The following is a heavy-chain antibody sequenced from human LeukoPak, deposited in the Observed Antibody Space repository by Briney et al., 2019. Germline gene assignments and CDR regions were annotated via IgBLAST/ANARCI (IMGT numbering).Heavy chain of an antibody. J-gene: IGHJ3*02. Sequence: ASVKVSCKASGYTFTSYYMHWVRQAPGQGLEWMGIINPSGGSTSYAQKFQGRVTMTRDTSTSTVYMELSSLRSEDTAVYYCARDQGYCSSTSCYIGAFDIWGQGTMVTVSS. CDR3: ARDQGYCSSTSCYIGAFDI. CDR1: GYTFTSYY. CDR2: INPSGGST. D-gene: IGHD2-2*02. V-gene: IGHV1-46*01.